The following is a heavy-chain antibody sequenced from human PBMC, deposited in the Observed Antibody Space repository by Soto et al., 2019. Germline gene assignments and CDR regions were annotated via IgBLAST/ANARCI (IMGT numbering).Heavy chain of an antibody. D-gene: IGHD3-22*01. Sequence: GGSLRLSGAASGLTFSSYCMHWVRQATCKGLEWAAVISYDGINKYYADSVKGRFTISRDNSKNTLYLEMNSLRAEDTAVYYCAKGIGPDYYESSGYSPMDVWGRGTTVAVCS. CDR1: GLTFSSYC. CDR2: ISYDGINK. CDR3: AKGIGPDYYESSGYSPMDV. V-gene: IGHV3-30*18. J-gene: IGHJ6*02.